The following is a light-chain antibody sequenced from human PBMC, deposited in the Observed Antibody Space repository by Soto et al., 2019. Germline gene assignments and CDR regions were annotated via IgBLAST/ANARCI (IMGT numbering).Light chain of an antibody. CDR2: EDN. CDR3: QSYDSSNVV. CDR1: SGSIASNY. J-gene: IGLJ2*01. Sequence: NFMLTQPHSVSESPGKTVTISCTRSSGSIASNYVQWYQQRPGSVPTIVIYEDNQRPSGVPDRFSGSIDSSSNSASLTISGLKTEDEADYYCQSYDSSNVVFGGGTQLPVL. V-gene: IGLV6-57*04.